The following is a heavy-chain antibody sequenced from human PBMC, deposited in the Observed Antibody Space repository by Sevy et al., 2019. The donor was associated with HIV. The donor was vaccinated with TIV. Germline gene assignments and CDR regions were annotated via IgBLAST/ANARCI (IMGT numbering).Heavy chain of an antibody. J-gene: IGHJ4*02. CDR3: AKEDYGGNLPNYFAS. Sequence: GGSLRLSCAASGFTFSDHGMHWVRQAPGKGLDWVAAISYDGNNRYYADSVKGRFTISRDNSKNTLYLQMGSVRTEDTAVYYCAKEDYGGNLPNYFASWGQGTRVTVSS. V-gene: IGHV3-30*18. CDR1: GFTFSDHG. D-gene: IGHD4-17*01. CDR2: ISYDGNNR.